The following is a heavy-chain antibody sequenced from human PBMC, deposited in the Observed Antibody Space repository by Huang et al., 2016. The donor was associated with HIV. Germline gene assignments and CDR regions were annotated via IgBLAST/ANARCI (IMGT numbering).Heavy chain of an antibody. Sequence: EMQLVESGGGLVKPGGSLRLTCSASKTISGYNMHWVRQAPGKGLEWVASMIGSITHIHYSYAVKGRFSISRDNGKKSLYLQMNSLRVEDTAIYYCATAPIMPHYLDHWGQGALVTVSS. CDR3: ATAPIMPHYLDH. J-gene: IGHJ4*02. CDR1: KTISGYN. D-gene: IGHD2-2*01. CDR2: MIGSITHI. V-gene: IGHV3-21*01.